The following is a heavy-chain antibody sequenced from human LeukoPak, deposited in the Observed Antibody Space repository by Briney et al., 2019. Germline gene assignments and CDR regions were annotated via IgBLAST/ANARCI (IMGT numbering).Heavy chain of an antibody. V-gene: IGHV4-59*01. CDR2: ISESGST. CDR3: ARLHPGDD. J-gene: IGHJ4*02. CDR1: GASISXXX. Sequence: SETLSLTCXVSGASISXXXXXXXXQPPXXGLAWIGYISESGSTXYHPSLKSRVXXXXDTSKNQFSLKLSSVTAAHTALYYCARLHPGDDWGQGTLVIVSS.